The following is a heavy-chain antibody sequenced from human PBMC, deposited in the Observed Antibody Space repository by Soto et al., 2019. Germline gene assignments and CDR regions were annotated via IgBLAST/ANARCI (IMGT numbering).Heavy chain of an antibody. Sequence: GGSLRLSCAASGFTFSSYGMHWVRQAPGKGLEWVAVISYDGTNNYYTESVKGRFTISRDNSKNTLFLQMNSLRAEDTAVYFCAKGDCSGGSCYFSAFDIWGQRTMVTVS. D-gene: IGHD2-15*01. V-gene: IGHV3-30*18. J-gene: IGHJ3*02. CDR1: GFTFSSYG. CDR3: AKGDCSGGSCYFSAFDI. CDR2: ISYDGTNN.